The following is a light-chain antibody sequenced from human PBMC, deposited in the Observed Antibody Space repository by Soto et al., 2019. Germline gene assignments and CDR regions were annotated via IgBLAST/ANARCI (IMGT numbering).Light chain of an antibody. CDR3: QQSYSNPT. CDR1: QSITTY. Sequence: DIQMTQSPSSLSVSVGDRVTITCQASQSITTYLNWYQQKPGNAPXXLIYATSNLQSGVPSRLGGSGSGTDFTLTIRTLQPEDFATYYWQQSYSNPTFGQGTRVDI. J-gene: IGKJ1*01. CDR2: ATS. V-gene: IGKV1-39*01.